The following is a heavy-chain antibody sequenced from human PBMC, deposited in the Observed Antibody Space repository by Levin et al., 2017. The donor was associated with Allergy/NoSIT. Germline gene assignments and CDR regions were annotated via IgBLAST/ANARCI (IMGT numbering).Heavy chain of an antibody. D-gene: IGHD2-15*01. J-gene: IGHJ3*02. CDR3: AWDAWYCSGGPCFADGFDM. Sequence: SVKVSCKASGGTFSSYAISWVRQAPGQGLEWMGWIIPIYDTTNYAQKFQGRVTITADESTSTAYMELSSLRSEDTALYYCAWDAWYCSGGPCFADGFDMWGQGTMVTVSS. V-gene: IGHV1-69*13. CDR1: GGTFSSYA. CDR2: IIPIYDTT.